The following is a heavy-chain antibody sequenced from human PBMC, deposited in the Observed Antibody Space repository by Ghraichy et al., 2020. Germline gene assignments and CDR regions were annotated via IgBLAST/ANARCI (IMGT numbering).Heavy chain of an antibody. CDR1: GGSFSGYY. CDR3: ARKTYYDFWSGYYKEYYYGMDV. V-gene: IGHV4-34*01. CDR2: INHSGST. D-gene: IGHD3-3*01. J-gene: IGHJ6*02. Sequence: SETLSLTCAVYGGSFSGYYWSWIRQPPGKGLEWIGEINHSGSTNYNPSLKSRVTISVDTSKNQFSLKLSSVTAADTAVYYGARKTYYDFWSGYYKEYYYGMDVWGPGTTVTVSS.